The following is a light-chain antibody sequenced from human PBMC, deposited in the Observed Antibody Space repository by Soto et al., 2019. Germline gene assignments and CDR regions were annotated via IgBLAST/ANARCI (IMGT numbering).Light chain of an antibody. CDR1: SSDVDGYNY. Sequence: QSVLTQPASVSGSPGQSITISCTGTSSDVDGYNYVSWYQQHPGKAPKLMIYEVSNRPSGVSNRFSGSKSGNTASLTISGLQAEDEADYYCNSYASSGTRVFGGGTKVTVL. CDR2: EVS. V-gene: IGLV2-14*01. J-gene: IGLJ2*01. CDR3: NSYASSGTRV.